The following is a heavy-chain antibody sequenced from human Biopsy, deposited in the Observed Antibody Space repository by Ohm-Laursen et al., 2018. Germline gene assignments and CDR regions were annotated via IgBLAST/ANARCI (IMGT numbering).Heavy chain of an antibody. CDR3: VRQGGYFQN. Sequence: TLSLTCTVSGDSVSSGSFHWGWIRQPPGKGLEWIGHVYYTGNTNYNPSLKSRVTISMDMSKNQFSLRLSSVTAADTAVYYCVRQGGYFQNWGPGSRVAVSS. CDR2: VYYTGNT. CDR1: GDSVSSGSFH. D-gene: IGHD5-12*01. J-gene: IGHJ1*01. V-gene: IGHV4-61*01.